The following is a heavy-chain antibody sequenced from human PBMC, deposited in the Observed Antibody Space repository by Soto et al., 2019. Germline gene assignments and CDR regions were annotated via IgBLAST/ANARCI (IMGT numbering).Heavy chain of an antibody. V-gene: IGHV2-70*01. CDR3: ARIKTGCYYYGMDV. CDR1: GFSLSTSGMC. Sequence: GSGPTLVNPTQTLTLTCTFSGFSLSTSGMCVSWIRQPPGKALEWLALIDWDDDKYYSTSLKTRLTISKDTSKNQVVLTMTNMDPVDTATYYCARIKTGCYYYGMDVWGQGTTVTVSS. J-gene: IGHJ6*02. CDR2: IDWDDDK.